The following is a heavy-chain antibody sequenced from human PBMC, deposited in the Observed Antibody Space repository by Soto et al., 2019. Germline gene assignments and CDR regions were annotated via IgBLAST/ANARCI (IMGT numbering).Heavy chain of an antibody. CDR2: VYYSGRT. J-gene: IGHJ6*02. V-gene: IGHV4-61*03. CDR3: AREIIGGRHGLDV. Sequence: QIQLQESGPGMVKPSETLSLTCTVSGASVSSGSYYWTWIRQAPGKGLEWIGYVYYSGRTNYSPSLSSRSFLSLDTATNHVSLQLSSVPAADTAIYLCAREIIGGRHGLDVWGQGTTVTGSS. D-gene: IGHD2-15*01. CDR1: GASVSSGSYY.